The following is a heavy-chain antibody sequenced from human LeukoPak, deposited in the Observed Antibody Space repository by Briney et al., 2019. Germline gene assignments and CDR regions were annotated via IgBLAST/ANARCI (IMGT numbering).Heavy chain of an antibody. CDR2: IWYDGSNK. Sequence: PGGSLRLSCAASGFTFSSYGMHWVRRAPGKGLEWVAVIWYDGSNKYYADSVKGRFTISRDNSKNTLYLHMSSLRTEDTAVYYCVKSRDYCSGGSCYAFDYWGQGTLVTVSS. J-gene: IGHJ4*02. CDR1: GFTFSSYG. CDR3: VKSRDYCSGGSCYAFDY. V-gene: IGHV3-30*02. D-gene: IGHD2-15*01.